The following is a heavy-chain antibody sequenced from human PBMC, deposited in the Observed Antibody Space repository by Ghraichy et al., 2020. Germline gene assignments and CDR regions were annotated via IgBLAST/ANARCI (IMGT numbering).Heavy chain of an antibody. CDR3: ARAPKVTWIQLWLLDAFDI. CDR1: GGSISSGGYY. V-gene: IGHV4-31*03. Sequence: SETLSLTCTVSGGSISSGGYYWSWIRQHPGKGLEWIGYIYYSGSTYYNPSLKSRVTISVDTSKNQFSLKLSSVTAADTAVYYCARAPKVTWIQLWLLDAFDIWGQGTMVTVSS. D-gene: IGHD5-18*01. J-gene: IGHJ3*02. CDR2: IYYSGST.